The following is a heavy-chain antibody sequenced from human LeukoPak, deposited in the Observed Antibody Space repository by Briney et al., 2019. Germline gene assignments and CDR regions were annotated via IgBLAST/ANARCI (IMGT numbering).Heavy chain of an antibody. J-gene: IGHJ4*02. CDR1: GYIFTTYW. Sequence: GESLQISCQGSGYIFTTYWIGCVRQMPGKGLEWMGIIYPGDSDTRYSPSFQGQVTISADKSISTAYLQWSSLKASDTAMYYCARFNYYGSGSRSDYCGQGTLVTVSS. D-gene: IGHD3-10*01. V-gene: IGHV5-51*01. CDR3: ARFNYYGSGSRSDY. CDR2: IYPGDSDT.